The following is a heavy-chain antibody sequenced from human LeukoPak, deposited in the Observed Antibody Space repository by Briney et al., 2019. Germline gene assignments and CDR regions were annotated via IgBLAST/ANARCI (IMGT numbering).Heavy chain of an antibody. CDR3: AKAEYSYDAFDI. CDR2: ISGSGGST. CDR1: GFTFSIYA. V-gene: IGHV3-23*01. J-gene: IGHJ3*02. Sequence: GGSLRLSCAASGFTFSIYAMHWVRQAPGKGLEWVSAISGSGGSTYYADSVKGRFTISRDNSKNTLYLQMNSLRAEDTAVYYCAKAEYSYDAFDIWGQGTMVTVSS. D-gene: IGHD5-18*01.